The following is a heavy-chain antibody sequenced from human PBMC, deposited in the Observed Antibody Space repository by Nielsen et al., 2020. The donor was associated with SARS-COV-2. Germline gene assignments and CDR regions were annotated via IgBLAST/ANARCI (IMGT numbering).Heavy chain of an antibody. CDR2: INQDGSEK. D-gene: IGHD6-13*01. CDR3: ARGSSSWTQYKYGMDV. J-gene: IGHJ6*02. CDR1: GFTFGSFW. Sequence: GGSLRLSCAASGFTFGSFWVTWVRQAPGKGLEWVANINQDGSEKHHVDSVKGRFTISRDNAKNSLYLQMNSLRAEDTALYHCARGSSSWTQYKYGMDVWGQGTTVTVSS. V-gene: IGHV3-7*03.